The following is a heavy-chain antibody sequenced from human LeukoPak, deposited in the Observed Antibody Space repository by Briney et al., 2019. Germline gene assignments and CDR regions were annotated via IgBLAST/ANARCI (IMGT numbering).Heavy chain of an antibody. Sequence: GASVKVSCKASGYTFTGYYMHWVRQAPGQGLEWMGWINPNSGGTNYAQKFQGRVTMTRDTSISTAYMELSRLRSDDTAVYYCARGKGYYYDILTGYSSYYYYYMDVWGKGTTVTISS. CDR1: GYTFTGYY. CDR3: ARGKGYYYDILTGYSSYYYYYMDV. V-gene: IGHV1-2*02. CDR2: INPNSGGT. D-gene: IGHD3-9*01. J-gene: IGHJ6*03.